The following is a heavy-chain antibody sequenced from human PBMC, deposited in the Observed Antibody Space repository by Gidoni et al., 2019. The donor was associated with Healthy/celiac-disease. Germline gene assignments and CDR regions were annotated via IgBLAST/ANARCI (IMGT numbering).Heavy chain of an antibody. CDR3: ARMIRPGGLIDY. CDR1: GVSLSSGGYS. CDR2: IYHSGST. D-gene: IGHD3-22*01. J-gene: IGHJ4*02. V-gene: IGHV4-30-2*01. Sequence: QLQLQESVSGLVKPSQTLSLTCAVSGVSLSSGGYSWCWIRQPPGKGLEWIGYIYHSGSTYYNPSLKSRVTISVDRSKNQFSLKLSSVTAADTAVYYCARMIRPGGLIDYWGQGTLVTVSS.